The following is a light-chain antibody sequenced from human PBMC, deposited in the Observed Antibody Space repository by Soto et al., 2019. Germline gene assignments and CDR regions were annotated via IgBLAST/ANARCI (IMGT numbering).Light chain of an antibody. V-gene: IGKV1-5*03. CDR1: QSISDW. CDR2: KAS. CDR3: QQYHSYPLT. Sequence: DIQMTQSPSTLSAYVGDRVTITCRASQSISDWLAWYQQKPGKAPKLLIYKASSLKSGVPSRFSGSGSGTEFTLTISTLQPDDFTTYHCQQYHSYPLTFGGGTKVEIK. J-gene: IGKJ4*01.